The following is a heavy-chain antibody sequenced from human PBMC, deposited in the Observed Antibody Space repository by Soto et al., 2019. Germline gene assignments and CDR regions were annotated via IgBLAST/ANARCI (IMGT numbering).Heavy chain of an antibody. J-gene: IGHJ4*02. D-gene: IGHD1-1*01. Sequence: QVQLVQSGAEVKKPGASVKVSCKASGYTFTSYGISWVRQAPGQGLEWMGWISAYNGNTNYAQKLQGRVTMTTDTPPSTAYMELKSLRSHDTAVYYCARGHSWNDAAGRSFLYQSDYWGQGTLVTVSS. CDR1: GYTFTSYG. V-gene: IGHV1-18*01. CDR3: ARGHSWNDAAGRSFLYQSDY. CDR2: ISAYNGNT.